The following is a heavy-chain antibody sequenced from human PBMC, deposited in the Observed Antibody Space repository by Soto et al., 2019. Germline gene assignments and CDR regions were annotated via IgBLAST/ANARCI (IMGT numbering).Heavy chain of an antibody. J-gene: IGHJ4*02. CDR1: GGTFSSYA. D-gene: IGHD3-16*01. CDR2: IIPMFDTA. V-gene: IGHV1-69*12. Sequence: QVQLVQSGAEVKKPGSSVKVSCRASGGTFSSYAISWVRQAPGQGLEWMGGIIPMFDTAYYAQNFQGRDTLTADESTSTAYMEVSSLRSEDTAVYYCATDKETQGELLTPLDYWGQGTLVTVSS. CDR3: ATDKETQGELLTPLDY.